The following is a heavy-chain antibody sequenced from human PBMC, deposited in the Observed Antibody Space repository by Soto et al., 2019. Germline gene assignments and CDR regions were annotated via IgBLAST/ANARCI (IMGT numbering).Heavy chain of an antibody. V-gene: IGHV3-7*03. CDR2: IKHDGSEK. J-gene: IGHJ6*02. CDR1: GFTFSGYW. Sequence: GGSLRLSCAASGFTFSGYWMSWVRQAPGKGLEWVANIKHDGSEKYYVDSVKGRFTISRDNAKNSLYLQMNSLRAEDTAVYYCARHAHYDFWSGYYRPSWYYGMDVWGQGTTVTVSS. CDR3: ARHAHYDFWSGYYRPSWYYGMDV. D-gene: IGHD3-3*01.